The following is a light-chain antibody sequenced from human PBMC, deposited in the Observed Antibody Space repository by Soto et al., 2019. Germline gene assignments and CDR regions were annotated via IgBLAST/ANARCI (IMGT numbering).Light chain of an antibody. V-gene: IGKV3-11*01. CDR3: QQRSGWLLT. CDR1: QSVSSS. J-gene: IGKJ4*01. CDR2: DAS. Sequence: EIVLTQSPATLSLSPGERATLSCRASQSVSSSLAWFQQKPGQPPRLLIYDASNRATGIPARFSGSGSGTEFTLTISSLEPEDFAVYYCQQRSGWLLTFGGGTKVQIK.